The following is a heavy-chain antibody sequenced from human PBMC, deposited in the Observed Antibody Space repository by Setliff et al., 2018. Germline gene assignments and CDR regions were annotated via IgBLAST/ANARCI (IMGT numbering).Heavy chain of an antibody. CDR1: GYTFTSYY. J-gene: IGHJ3*02. D-gene: IGHD3-3*01. V-gene: IGHV1-46*03. CDR2: IIPSTGNT. Sequence: ASVKVSCKASGYTFTSYYMHWVRQAPGQGLEWMTMIIPSTGNTNYAQKFQGRATMTSDTSTNTVYLEVSSLRSEDTAVYFCARDRFYNSWSGTSITAPHDAFDIWGQGTMVTVSS. CDR3: ARDRFYNSWSGTSITAPHDAFDI.